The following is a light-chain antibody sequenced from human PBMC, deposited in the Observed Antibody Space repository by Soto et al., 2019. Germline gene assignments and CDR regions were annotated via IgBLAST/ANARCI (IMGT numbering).Light chain of an antibody. Sequence: DIQMTHSPSTLSASIGDRVIITCRASQSSSRRLAWYQQKPGKAPRLLIYDVSTLESGVPSRFSGSGSGTEFTLTISGLQPDDFATYYCQQYNSYSWTFGQGAKVDI. V-gene: IGKV1-5*01. CDR1: QSSSRR. J-gene: IGKJ1*01. CDR3: QQYNSYSWT. CDR2: DVS.